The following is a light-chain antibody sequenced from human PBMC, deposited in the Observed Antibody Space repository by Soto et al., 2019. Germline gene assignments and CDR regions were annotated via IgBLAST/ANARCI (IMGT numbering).Light chain of an antibody. CDR3: SSYTSSTTLVV. Sequence: QSALTHPASVSGSPGQSITISCTGTSSDVGGYKYVSWYQQHPGKAPKVMIYEVSNRPSGVSNRFSGSKSGNMASLTISGLQAEDEADYYCSSYTSSTTLVVFGGGTKLTVL. J-gene: IGLJ2*01. CDR2: EVS. CDR1: SSDVGGYKY. V-gene: IGLV2-14*01.